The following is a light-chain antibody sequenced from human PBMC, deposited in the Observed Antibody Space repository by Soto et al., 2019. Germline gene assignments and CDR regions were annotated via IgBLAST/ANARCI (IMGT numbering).Light chain of an antibody. CDR3: QQYNNWPPLT. V-gene: IGKV3-15*01. CDR2: AAS. Sequence: EIVMTQSPATLSVSPGERATLSCRASQSVYSNLAWYQQKPGQPPRLLIYAASTRATGIPARFSGSGSGTEFTLTISSLQSEDFAVYYWQQYNNWPPLTFGGGTKVEI. J-gene: IGKJ4*01. CDR1: QSVYSN.